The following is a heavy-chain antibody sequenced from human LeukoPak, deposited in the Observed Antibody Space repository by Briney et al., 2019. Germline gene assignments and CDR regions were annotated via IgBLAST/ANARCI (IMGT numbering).Heavy chain of an antibody. CDR2: MYYSGST. V-gene: IGHV4-59*12. D-gene: IGHD3-10*01. J-gene: IGHJ5*02. Sequence: PSETLSLTCTVSGDTISGYYWNWIRQPPGKGLEWIGYMYYSGSTNYNPSLKSRVTISVDTSKNQFSLKLSSVTAADTAVYYCARVKYGSGSYYNCRNNWFDPWGQGTLVTVSS. CDR3: ARVKYGSGSYYNCRNNWFDP. CDR1: GDTISGYY.